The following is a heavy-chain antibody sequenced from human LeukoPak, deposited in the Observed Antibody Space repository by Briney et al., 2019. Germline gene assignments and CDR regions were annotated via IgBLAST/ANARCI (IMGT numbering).Heavy chain of an antibody. J-gene: IGHJ4*02. CDR2: IAHDGSNE. CDR3: AKVLGRYYYDGSGPIDY. D-gene: IGHD3-22*01. CDR1: GFIFSSYG. V-gene: IGHV3-30*18. Sequence: GGSLRLSCAASGFIFSSYGMHWVRQAPGKGLEWVAVIAHDGSNEYYADSVKGRFTISRDNSKNTVYLQMNSLRAEDTAVYYCAKVLGRYYYDGSGPIDYWGQGALVTVSS.